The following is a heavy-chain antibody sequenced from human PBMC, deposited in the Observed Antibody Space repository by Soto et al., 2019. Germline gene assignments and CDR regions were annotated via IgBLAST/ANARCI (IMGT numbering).Heavy chain of an antibody. CDR2: ISSSSSTI. CDR3: ARAGAKIDFWSGSYNWFDL. J-gene: IGHJ6*02. Sequence: PGGSLRLSCAASGFTFSSYSMNWVRQAPGKGLEWVSYISSSSSTIYYADSVKGRFTISRDNAKNSLYLQMNSLRAEDTAVYYCARAGAKIDFWSGSYNWFDLWGQGTTVTVS. V-gene: IGHV3-48*01. D-gene: IGHD3-3*01. CDR1: GFTFSSYS.